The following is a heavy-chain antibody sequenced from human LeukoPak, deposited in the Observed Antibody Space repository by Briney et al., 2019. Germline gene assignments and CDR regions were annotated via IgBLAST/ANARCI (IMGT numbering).Heavy chain of an antibody. CDR3: AMVRGYYYHGLDV. CDR1: GFXFSSYE. J-gene: IGHJ6*04. D-gene: IGHD3-10*01. CDR2: ITSSGSTI. Sequence: PGGSLRLSCAASGFXFSSYEMNWVRQAPGKGLEWVSYITSSGSTIYYADSVKGRFTISRDNAMNTLYLRMNSLGAEDTAVYYCAMVRGYYYHGLDVWGEGTTVTVSS. V-gene: IGHV3-48*03.